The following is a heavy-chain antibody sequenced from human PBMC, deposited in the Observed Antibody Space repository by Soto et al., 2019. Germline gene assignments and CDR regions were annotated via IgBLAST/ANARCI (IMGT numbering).Heavy chain of an antibody. CDR1: GGTFSSHA. V-gene: IGHV1-69*13. CDR2: IIPIFGTA. CDR3: ARGDHPRAYRDYYDSSGYHDAFDI. Sequence: SVKVSCKASGGTFSSHAISWVRQAPGQGLEWMGGIIPIFGTANYAQKFQGRVTITADESTSTAYMELSSLRSEDTAVYYCARGDHPRAYRDYYDSSGYHDAFDIWGQGTMVTVSS. J-gene: IGHJ3*02. D-gene: IGHD3-22*01.